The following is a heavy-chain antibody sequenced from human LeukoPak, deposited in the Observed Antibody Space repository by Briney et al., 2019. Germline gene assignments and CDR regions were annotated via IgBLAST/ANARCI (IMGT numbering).Heavy chain of an antibody. V-gene: IGHV4-34*01. CDR3: ARRGGATATDY. D-gene: IGHD3-10*01. CDR1: GGSISSYY. Sequence: SETLSLTCTVSGGSISSYYWSWIRQPPGKGLEWIGEINHSGSTNYNPSLKSRVTISVDTSKNQFSLKLSSVTAADTAVYYCARRGGATATDYWGQGTLVTVSS. J-gene: IGHJ4*02. CDR2: INHSGST.